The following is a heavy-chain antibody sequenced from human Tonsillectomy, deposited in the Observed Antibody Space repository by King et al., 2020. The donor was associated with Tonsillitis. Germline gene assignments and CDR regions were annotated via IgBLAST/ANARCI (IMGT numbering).Heavy chain of an antibody. D-gene: IGHD3-22*01. CDR2: IYYSGST. V-gene: IGHV4-59*01. CDR1: GGSISSYY. CDR3: ARSQYYYDTSGYLYFDY. J-gene: IGHJ4*02. Sequence: QLQESGPGLVKPSETLSLTCTVSGGSISSYYWNWIRQPPGKGLEWIGYIYYSGSTNYNPSLKSRVTISVDTYKNQFSLKLSSVTAADTAVYYCARSQYYYDTSGYLYFDYWGQGTLVTVSS.